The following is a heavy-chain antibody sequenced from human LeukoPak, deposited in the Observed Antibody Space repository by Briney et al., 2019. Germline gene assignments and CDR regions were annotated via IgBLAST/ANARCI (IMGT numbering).Heavy chain of an antibody. J-gene: IGHJ6*04. CDR3: ARGRVYCSSTSCYVGYGMDV. CDR2: IIPIFGTA. D-gene: IGHD2-2*01. CDR1: GGTFSSYA. Sequence: SVKVSCKASGGTFSSYAISWVRQAPGQGLEWMGGIIPIFGTANQGRVTIIADKSTSTAYMELSSLRSEDTAVYYCARGRVYCSSTSCYVGYGMDVWGKGTTVTVSS. V-gene: IGHV1-69*06.